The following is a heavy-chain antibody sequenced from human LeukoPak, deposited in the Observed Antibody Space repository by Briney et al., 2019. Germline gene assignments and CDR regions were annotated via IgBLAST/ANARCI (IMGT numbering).Heavy chain of an antibody. CDR3: ARETGIADAFDI. CDR2: IIPIFGTA. J-gene: IGHJ3*02. Sequence: SVKVSCKASGCTFSSYAISWVRQAPGQGLEWMGGIIPIFGTANYAQKFQGRVTITTDESTSTAYMELSSLRSEDTAVYYCARETGIADAFDIWGQGTMVTVSS. V-gene: IGHV1-69*05. CDR1: GCTFSSYA. D-gene: IGHD6-13*01.